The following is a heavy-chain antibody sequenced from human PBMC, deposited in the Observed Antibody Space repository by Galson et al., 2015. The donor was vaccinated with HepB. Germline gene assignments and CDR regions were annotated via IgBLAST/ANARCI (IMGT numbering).Heavy chain of an antibody. CDR1: GGTFSSYA. J-gene: IGHJ4*02. V-gene: IGHV1-69*06. CDR3: AREGSRIAAAGTYYFDY. D-gene: IGHD6-13*01. Sequence: SVKVSCKASGGTFSSYAISWVRQAPGQGLEWMGGIIPIFGTANYAQKFQGRVTITADKSTSTAYMELSSLRSEDTAVYYCAREGSRIAAAGTYYFDYWGQGTLVTVSS. CDR2: IIPIFGTA.